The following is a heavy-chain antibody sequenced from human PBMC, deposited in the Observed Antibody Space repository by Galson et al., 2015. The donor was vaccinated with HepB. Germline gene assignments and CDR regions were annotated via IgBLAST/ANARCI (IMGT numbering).Heavy chain of an antibody. CDR3: ARDRRRWELPTWFDP. V-gene: IGHV4-34*01. CDR1: GGSFSGYY. Sequence: ETLSLTCAVYGGSFSGYYWSWIRQPPGKGLEWIGEINHSGSTNYNPSLKSRVTISVDASKNQFSLKLSSVTAADTAVYYCARDRRRWELPTWFDPWGQGTLVTVSS. D-gene: IGHD1-26*01. CDR2: INHSGST. J-gene: IGHJ5*02.